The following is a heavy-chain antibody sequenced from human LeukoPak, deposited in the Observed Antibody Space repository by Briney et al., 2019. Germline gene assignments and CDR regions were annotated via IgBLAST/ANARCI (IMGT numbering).Heavy chain of an antibody. D-gene: IGHD3-10*01. J-gene: IGHJ4*02. CDR3: ARYGSGTSYITNYFDY. Sequence: PRGSLRLSCAASGFTFSTYWMHWVRQAPGKGLVWVSRINTDGSSTTYADSVKGRFTISRDNAKNSLYLQMKSLRDEDTAVYYCARYGSGTSYITNYFDYWGQGTLVTVSS. CDR1: GFTFSTYW. CDR2: INTDGSST. V-gene: IGHV3-74*01.